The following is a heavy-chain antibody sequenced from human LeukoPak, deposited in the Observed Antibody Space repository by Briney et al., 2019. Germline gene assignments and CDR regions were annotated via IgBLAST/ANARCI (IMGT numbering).Heavy chain of an antibody. J-gene: IGHJ5*02. Sequence: PSETLSLTCTVSGGSISSYYWSWIRQPPGKGLEWIGYIYYSGSTNYNPSLKSRVTISVDTSKNQFSLKLSSVTAADTAVYYCARDQGDCSGGSCYVWFDPWGQGTLVTVSS. CDR1: GGSISSYY. V-gene: IGHV4-59*01. D-gene: IGHD2-15*01. CDR2: IYYSGST. CDR3: ARDQGDCSGGSCYVWFDP.